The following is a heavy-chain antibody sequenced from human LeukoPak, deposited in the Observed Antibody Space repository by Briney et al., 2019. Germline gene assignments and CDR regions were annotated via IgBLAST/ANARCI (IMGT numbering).Heavy chain of an antibody. J-gene: IGHJ4*02. V-gene: IGHV4-39*07. CDR1: GGSISSSSYY. D-gene: IGHD6-13*01. Sequence: SETLSLTCTVSGGSISSSSYYWGWIRQPPGKGLEWIGSIYYSGSTYYNPSLKSRVTMSVDESKNEFSLKLTSVTAADTAVYYCARFHTSSWFFDSWGQGILVTVSS. CDR2: IYYSGST. CDR3: ARFHTSSWFFDS.